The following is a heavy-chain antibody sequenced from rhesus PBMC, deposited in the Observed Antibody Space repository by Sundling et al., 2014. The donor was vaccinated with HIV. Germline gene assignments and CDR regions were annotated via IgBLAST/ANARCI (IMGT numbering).Heavy chain of an antibody. V-gene: IGHV1-198*02. CDR1: GFTFDSYA. CDR3: ARGPVVVVSATYYYDSDYYPDYYFDS. D-gene: IGHD3-28*01. Sequence: QVQLVQSGAEVKKPGASVKVSCKASGFTFDSYAFHWVRQAPGQGLEWMGVIIPLVGITKYAEKFQGRVTITADTSTSTAYMELSSLRSEDTAVYYCARGPVVVVSATYYYDSDYYPDYYFDSWGQGVLVTVSS. J-gene: IGHJ4*01. CDR2: IIPLVGIT.